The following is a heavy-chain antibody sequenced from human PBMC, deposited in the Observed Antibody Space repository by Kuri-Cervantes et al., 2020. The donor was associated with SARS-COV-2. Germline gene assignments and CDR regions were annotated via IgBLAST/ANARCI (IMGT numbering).Heavy chain of an antibody. Sequence: GESLKISCAATEFLVTNYGMHWVRQAPGKGLEWVANIKQDGSEKYYVDSVKGRFTISRDNAKNSLYLQMNSLRAEDTAVYYCARWRDIVVVPAARKADAFDIWGQGTMVTVSS. J-gene: IGHJ3*02. D-gene: IGHD2-2*01. V-gene: IGHV3-7*01. CDR2: IKQDGSEK. CDR1: EFLVTNYG. CDR3: ARWRDIVVVPAARKADAFDI.